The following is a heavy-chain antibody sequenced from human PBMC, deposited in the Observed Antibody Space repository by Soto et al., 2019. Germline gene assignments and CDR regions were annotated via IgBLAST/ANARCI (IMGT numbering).Heavy chain of an antibody. J-gene: IGHJ1*01. D-gene: IGHD5-12*01. CDR3: ASSELATLRDTEYFHH. CDR2: AFHTGGT. Sequence: SETLSLTCAVYGGSFSGYIWTWIRQSPGRGLQWIGYAFHTGGTYYNPSLKSRVTISVDSSKSQFALKLTSVTAADTAVYFCASSELATLRDTEYFHHWGQGTLVTVS. CDR1: GGSFSGYI. V-gene: IGHV4-59*01.